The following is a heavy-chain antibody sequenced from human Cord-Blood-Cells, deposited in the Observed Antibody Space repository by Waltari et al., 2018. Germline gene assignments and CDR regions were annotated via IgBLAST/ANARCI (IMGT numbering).Heavy chain of an antibody. CDR1: GGSIRRYY. D-gene: IGHD6-13*01. CDR3: ARYSSSWPYAFDI. V-gene: IGHV4-59*08. CDR2: IYYSGST. Sequence: QVQLQESGPGLVRPSETLCLTCAVSGGSIRRYYWLWIRQPPGKGMEWIGYIYYSGSTNYNPSLKSRVTISVDTSKNQFSLKLSSVTAADTAVYYCARYSSSWPYAFDIWGQGTMVTVSS. J-gene: IGHJ3*02.